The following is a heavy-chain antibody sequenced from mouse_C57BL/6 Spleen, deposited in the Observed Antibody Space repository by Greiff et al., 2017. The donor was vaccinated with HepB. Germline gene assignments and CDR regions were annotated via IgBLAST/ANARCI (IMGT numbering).Heavy chain of an antibody. V-gene: IGHV5-17*01. J-gene: IGHJ4*01. CDR3: ARPLITTVVATSYYAMDY. CDR2: ISSGSSTI. D-gene: IGHD1-1*01. Sequence: EVKVEESGGGLVKPGGSLKLSCAASGFTFSDYGMHWVRQAPEKGLEWVAYISSGSSTIYYADTVKGRFTISRDNAENTLFLQMTSLRSEDTAMYYCARPLITTVVATSYYAMDYWGQGTSVTVSS. CDR1: GFTFSDYG.